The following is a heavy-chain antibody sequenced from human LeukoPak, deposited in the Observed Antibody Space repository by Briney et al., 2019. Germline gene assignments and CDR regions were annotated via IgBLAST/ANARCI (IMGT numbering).Heavy chain of an antibody. CDR2: IYSDGST. CDR3: ARATLDN. CDR1: GFSVSSNY. J-gene: IGHJ4*02. V-gene: IGHV3-53*01. Sequence: SGGSLRLSCAASGFSVSSNYISWVRQAPGKGLEWVSVIYSDGSTKYADSVKARFTISGDNSKNTVYLQMNSLRVEDTAVYYCARATLDNWGQGTLVTVSS.